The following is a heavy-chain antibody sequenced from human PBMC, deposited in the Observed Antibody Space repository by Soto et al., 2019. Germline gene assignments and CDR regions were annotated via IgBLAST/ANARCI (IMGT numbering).Heavy chain of an antibody. CDR1: GGSISSTSHY. Sequence: ETLSLTCTVSGGSISSTSHYWGWIHQPPGKGLEWIGSINYSGSTYYNPSLKSRVTISVDTSKNQFSLELSSVTAADTAVYYCARVQYYYGSGSYYFEYWGQGTLVTV. CDR3: ARVQYYYGSGSYYFEY. V-gene: IGHV4-39*01. J-gene: IGHJ4*02. CDR2: INYSGST. D-gene: IGHD3-10*01.